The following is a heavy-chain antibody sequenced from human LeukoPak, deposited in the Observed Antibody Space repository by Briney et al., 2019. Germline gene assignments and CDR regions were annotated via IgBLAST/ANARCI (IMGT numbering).Heavy chain of an antibody. J-gene: IGHJ3*02. CDR1: GGSIISHY. CDR2: IYNGGSI. V-gene: IGHV4-59*11. D-gene: IGHD2-15*01. Sequence: SETLSLTCAVSGGSIISHYCNWIRQSPGKGLEWIGYIYNGGSINYNPSLKSRVTISVDTSKNQFSLKLSSVTAADTAIYYCATKVRGGFDIWGQGTMVTVSS. CDR3: ATKVRGGFDI.